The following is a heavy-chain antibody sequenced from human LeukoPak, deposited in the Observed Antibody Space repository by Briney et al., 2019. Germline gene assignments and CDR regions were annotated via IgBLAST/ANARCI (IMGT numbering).Heavy chain of an antibody. J-gene: IGHJ3*02. D-gene: IGHD3-10*01. CDR1: GFTFSSYS. CDR3: AISRGAFDI. V-gene: IGHV3-21*01. CDR2: ISSSGSYI. Sequence: GGSLRLSCAASGFTFSSYSMNWVRQAPGKGLEWVSSISSSGSYIYYADSVKGRSTTSRNTTKNSMYMQMNSMAAEAKAVYYCAISRGAFDIWGQGTMVTVSS.